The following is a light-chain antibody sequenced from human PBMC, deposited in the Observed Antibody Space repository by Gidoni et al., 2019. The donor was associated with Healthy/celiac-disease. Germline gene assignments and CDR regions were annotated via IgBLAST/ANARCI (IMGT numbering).Light chain of an antibody. CDR1: QSVSSSY. V-gene: IGKV3-20*01. CDR3: QQYGSSPPYT. Sequence: EIVLTQSPGPLSLSPGARATLSCMASQSVSSSYLAWYQQKPGQAPRLLIYGASSRATGIPDRFSGSGSGTDFTLTISRLEPEDFAVYYCQQYGSSPPYTFGQXTKLEIK. CDR2: GAS. J-gene: IGKJ2*01.